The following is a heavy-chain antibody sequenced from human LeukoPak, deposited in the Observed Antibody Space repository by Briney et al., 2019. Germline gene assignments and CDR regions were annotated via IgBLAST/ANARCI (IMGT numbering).Heavy chain of an antibody. D-gene: IGHD5-18*01. CDR2: ISSSGGTT. Sequence: GGSLRLSCAASGFTFSSYSMNWVRQAPGKGLEWVSSISSSGGTTYYADSVKGRFTISRDNAKNSLYLQMNSLRAEDTALYYCAKGRGYNYGYIFGYFDYWGQGTLVTVSS. V-gene: IGHV3-21*04. CDR3: AKGRGYNYGYIFGYFDY. J-gene: IGHJ4*02. CDR1: GFTFSSYS.